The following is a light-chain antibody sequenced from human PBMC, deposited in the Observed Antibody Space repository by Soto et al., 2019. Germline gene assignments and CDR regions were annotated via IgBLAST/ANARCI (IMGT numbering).Light chain of an antibody. CDR1: SSDIGSYNY. Sequence: QSALTQPASVSGSPGQSITISCTGTSSDIGSYNYVAWYQQFPGKAPKFMIYDVSKRPSGVPDRFSGSKSGNTASLTISGLQAEDEADYYCCSYAGSYTFVFGTGTKV. CDR2: DVS. J-gene: IGLJ1*01. CDR3: CSYAGSYTFV. V-gene: IGLV2-11*01.